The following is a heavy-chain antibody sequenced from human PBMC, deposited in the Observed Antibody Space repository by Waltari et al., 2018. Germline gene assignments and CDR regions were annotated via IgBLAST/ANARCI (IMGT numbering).Heavy chain of an antibody. J-gene: IGHJ6*02. CDR3: ARSNLRFLEWLPHYYYYGMDV. Sequence: QVQLVQSGAEVKKPGSSVKVSCKASGGTFSSYAISWVRQAPGQGLEWMGRIIPILGIAKDGQKCQGRGTMNRDKFTSTGHMELSSLRSEDTAVDYLARSNLRFLEWLPHYYYYGMDVWGQGTTVTVSS. D-gene: IGHD3-3*01. CDR1: GGTFSSYA. CDR2: IIPILGIA. V-gene: IGHV1-69*09.